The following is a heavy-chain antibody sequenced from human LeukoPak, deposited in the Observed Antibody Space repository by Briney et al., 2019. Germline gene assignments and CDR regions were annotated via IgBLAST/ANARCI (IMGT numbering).Heavy chain of an antibody. D-gene: IGHD2-2*01. V-gene: IGHV4-4*07. CDR1: GGSISSYY. Sequence: SETLSLTCTVSGGSISSYYWSWIRQPAGKGLEWMGRIYTSGSTNYNPSLTSRVTMSVDTSKNQFSLKLSSVTAADTAVYYCARDADIVVASEPYFDYWGQGTLVTVSS. CDR3: ARDADIVVASEPYFDY. J-gene: IGHJ4*02. CDR2: IYTSGST.